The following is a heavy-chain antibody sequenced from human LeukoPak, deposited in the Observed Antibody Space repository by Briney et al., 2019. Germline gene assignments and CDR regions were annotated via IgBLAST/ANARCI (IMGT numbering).Heavy chain of an antibody. CDR1: GFTFSSYA. CDR2: ISYDGSNK. Sequence: GGSLRLSCAASGFTFSSYAMHWVRQAPGKGLEWVAVISYDGSNKYYADSVKGRFTISRDNPKNTLYLQMNSLRAEDTAVYYCARDDSGYDYLFGYWGQGTLVTVSS. V-gene: IGHV3-30-3*01. CDR3: ARDDSGYDYLFGY. J-gene: IGHJ4*02. D-gene: IGHD5-12*01.